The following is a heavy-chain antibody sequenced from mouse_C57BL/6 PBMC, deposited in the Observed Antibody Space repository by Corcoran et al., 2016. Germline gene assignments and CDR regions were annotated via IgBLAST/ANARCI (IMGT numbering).Heavy chain of an antibody. CDR1: GYTFTTYG. Sequence: QIQLVQSGPELKKPGETVKISCKASGYTFTTYGMSWVKQAPGKGLKWMGWINTYSGVPTYADDFKGRFAFSLETSASTAYLQINNLKNEETATYFCARTLYAMDYWGQGTSVTVSS. J-gene: IGHJ4*01. CDR2: INTYSGVP. V-gene: IGHV9-3*01. CDR3: ARTLYAMDY.